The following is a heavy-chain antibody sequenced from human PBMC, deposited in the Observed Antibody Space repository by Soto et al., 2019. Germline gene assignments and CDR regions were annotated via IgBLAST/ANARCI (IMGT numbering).Heavy chain of an antibody. Sequence: GGSLRLSCAASGFTFSSYAMSWVRQAPGKGLEWVSAISGSGGSTYYADSVKGRFTISRDNSKNTLYLQMNGLRAEDTAVYYCAKDLGVFSSSGYDYWGQGTLVTVSS. CDR3: AKDLGVFSSSGYDY. V-gene: IGHV3-23*01. CDR1: GFTFSSYA. D-gene: IGHD3-22*01. J-gene: IGHJ4*02. CDR2: ISGSGGST.